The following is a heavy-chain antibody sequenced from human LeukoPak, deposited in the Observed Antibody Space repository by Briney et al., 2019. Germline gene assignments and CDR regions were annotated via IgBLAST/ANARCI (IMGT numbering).Heavy chain of an antibody. Sequence: GGSLRLSCAASGFTFSSYAMTWVRQAPGQGLEWVSAISGSGDSTYYADSVKGRFTISRDNSKNTLYPQMNSLRAEDTAVYYCAKRPGGGNYHFDYWGQGTLVTVSS. CDR2: ISGSGDST. CDR1: GFTFSSYA. V-gene: IGHV3-23*01. J-gene: IGHJ4*02. D-gene: IGHD1-7*01. CDR3: AKRPGGGNYHFDY.